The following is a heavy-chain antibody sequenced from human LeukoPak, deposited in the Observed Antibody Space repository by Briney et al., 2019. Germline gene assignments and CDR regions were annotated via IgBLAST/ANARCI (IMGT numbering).Heavy chain of an antibody. CDR3: ARDSRRWIRLNDYYYYMDV. Sequence: ASVKVSCKASGGTFSSYAISWVRQAPGQGLEWIGRIIPIFGTANYAQKFQGRVTITTDESTSTAYMELSSLRSEDTAVYYCARDSRRWIRLNDYYYYMDVWGKGTTVTVSS. D-gene: IGHD5-12*01. CDR1: GGTFSSYA. V-gene: IGHV1-69*05. J-gene: IGHJ6*03. CDR2: IIPIFGTA.